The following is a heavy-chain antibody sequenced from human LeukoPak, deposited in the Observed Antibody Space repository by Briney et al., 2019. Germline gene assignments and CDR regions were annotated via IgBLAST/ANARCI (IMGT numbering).Heavy chain of an antibody. D-gene: IGHD6-19*01. CDR1: GFTFSNSA. V-gene: IGHV3-23*01. Sequence: GGSLRLSCAASGFTFSNSAMSWVRHAPRKGLEWVSAISGSGDSTYYADSVKGRFTISRDNSKNTLYLQMNSLRAEDTAVYYCAKDRGWYSSDYWGQGTLVTVSS. J-gene: IGHJ4*02. CDR2: ISGSGDST. CDR3: AKDRGWYSSDY.